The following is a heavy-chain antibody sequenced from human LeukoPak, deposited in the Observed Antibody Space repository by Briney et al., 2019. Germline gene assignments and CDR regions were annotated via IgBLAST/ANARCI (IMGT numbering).Heavy chain of an antibody. CDR2: ISGSGGST. V-gene: IGHV3-23*01. D-gene: IGHD3-10*01. Sequence: GGSLRLSCAASGFTFSSYALSWVRQAPGKGLEWVSAISGSGGSTYYADSVKGRFTISRDNSKNTLYLQMNSLRAEDTAVYYCAKDRMVRGIGDPDAFDIWGQGTMVTVSS. CDR3: AKDRMVRGIGDPDAFDI. CDR1: GFTFSSYA. J-gene: IGHJ3*02.